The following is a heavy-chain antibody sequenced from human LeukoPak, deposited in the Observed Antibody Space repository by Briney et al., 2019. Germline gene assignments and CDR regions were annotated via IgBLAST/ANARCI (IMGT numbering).Heavy chain of an antibody. J-gene: IGHJ5*02. V-gene: IGHV1-2*02. CDR2: INGNTGGT. CDR1: GYTLTGYY. Sequence: ASVKVSCKASGYTLTGYYMHWVRQAPGQGLEWMGWINGNTGGTRYAEKFQGRVTMTRDTSINTAYMEVRSLTSDDSAVYYCARDGAVTGSYNWFDPWGQGTLVTVSS. CDR3: ARDGAVTGSYNWFDP. D-gene: IGHD6-19*01.